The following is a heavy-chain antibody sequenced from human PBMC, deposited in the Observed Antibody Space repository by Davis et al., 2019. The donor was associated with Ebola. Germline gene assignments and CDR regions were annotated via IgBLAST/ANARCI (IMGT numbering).Heavy chain of an antibody. V-gene: IGHV3-30*18. CDR2: IAYDGNSD. J-gene: IGHJ4*02. CDR3: AKAKTEIPFEN. Sequence: PGGSLRLSCAATGFTFSNYGMQWVRQPPGKGLEWVGSIAYDGNSDYYADSVRGRLTIFRDNSKSTLYLQIHSVRVEDTAVYYCAKAKTEIPFENWGQGTLVTVSS. CDR1: GFTFSNYG. D-gene: IGHD2-2*01.